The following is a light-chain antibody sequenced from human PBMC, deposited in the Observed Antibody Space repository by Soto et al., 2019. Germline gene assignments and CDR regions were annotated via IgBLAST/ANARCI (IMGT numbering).Light chain of an antibody. CDR2: AAS. J-gene: IGKJ2*01. CDR1: QSISTY. CDR3: QQYGSSPQT. Sequence: EVVLTQSPGTLSLSPGERATLSCWASQSISTYLAWYQQKPGQPPRLVIYAASSRATGIPDRFSGSGSGTDFTLTISRLEPEDFAVYYCQQYGSSPQTFGQGTKLEIK. V-gene: IGKV3-20*01.